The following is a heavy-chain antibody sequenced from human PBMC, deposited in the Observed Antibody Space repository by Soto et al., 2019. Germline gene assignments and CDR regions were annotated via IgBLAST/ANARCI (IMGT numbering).Heavy chain of an antibody. V-gene: IGHV4-59*13. D-gene: IGHD6-19*01. Sequence: SETLSLTCTVSGGSISSYYWSWIRQPPGKGLEWIGYIYYSGSTNYNPSLKSRVTISVDTSKNQFSLKLSPVTAADTAVYYCARAQIAVAGTGSGWFDPWGQGTLVTVSS. CDR2: IYYSGST. CDR1: GGSISSYY. J-gene: IGHJ5*02. CDR3: ARAQIAVAGTGSGWFDP.